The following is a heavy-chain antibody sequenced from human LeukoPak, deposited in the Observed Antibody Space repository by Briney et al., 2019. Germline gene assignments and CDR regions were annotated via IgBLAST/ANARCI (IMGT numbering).Heavy chain of an antibody. D-gene: IGHD6-19*01. V-gene: IGHV3-23*01. CDR2: ISGSGGST. CDR3: AKSSGGYYYYYCGMDV. J-gene: IGHJ6*02. Sequence: GGSLRLSCAASGFTFSSYAMSWVRQAPGKGLEWVSAISGSGGSTYYADSVKGRFTISRDNSKNTLYLQMNSLRAEDTAVYYCAKSSGGYYYYYCGMDVWGQGTTVTVSS. CDR1: GFTFSSYA.